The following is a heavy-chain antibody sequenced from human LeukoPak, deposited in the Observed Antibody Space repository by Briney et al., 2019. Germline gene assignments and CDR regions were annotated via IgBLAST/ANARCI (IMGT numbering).Heavy chain of an antibody. Sequence: PEGSLRLSCAASGFTFSSYAMNWVRQAPGKGLEWVSSIHANDGNTYYAESVKGRFTISRDNSKDTLYLQVNSLRAEDTAAYYCARSFRPCSSTSCYFSFDFWGQGIQVAVSS. CDR3: ARSFRPCSSTSCYFSFDF. CDR2: IHANDGNT. D-gene: IGHD2-2*01. V-gene: IGHV3-23*01. J-gene: IGHJ4*02. CDR1: GFTFSSYA.